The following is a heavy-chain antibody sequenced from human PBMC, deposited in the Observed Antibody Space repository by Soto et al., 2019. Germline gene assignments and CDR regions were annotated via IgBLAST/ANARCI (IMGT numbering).Heavy chain of an antibody. CDR3: AGGIAARPLGY. CDR1: GCSTSSGGYS. CDR2: IYHSGST. D-gene: IGHD6-6*01. J-gene: IGHJ4*02. Sequence: PSETLSLTWAVSGCSTSSGGYSWSWIRQPPGKGLEWIGYIYHSGSTYYNPSLKSRVTISVDRSKNQFSLKLSSVTAADTAVYYCAGGIAARPLGYWGQGTLVTVSS. V-gene: IGHV4-30-2*01.